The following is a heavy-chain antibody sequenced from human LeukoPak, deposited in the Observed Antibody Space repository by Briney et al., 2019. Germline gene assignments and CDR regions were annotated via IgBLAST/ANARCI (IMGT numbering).Heavy chain of an antibody. CDR1: GFTFSSYG. Sequence: PGGSLRLSCAASGFTFSSYGIHWVRQAPGKGLEWVAVISYDGSNKYYADSVKGRFTISRDNSKNTLYLQMNSLRAEDTAVYYCAKDHGYYYGMDVWGQGTTVTVSS. CDR2: ISYDGSNK. CDR3: AKDHGYYYGMDV. V-gene: IGHV3-30*18. J-gene: IGHJ6*02.